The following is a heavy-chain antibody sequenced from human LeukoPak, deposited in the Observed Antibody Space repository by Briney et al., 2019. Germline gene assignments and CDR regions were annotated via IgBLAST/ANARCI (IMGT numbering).Heavy chain of an antibody. D-gene: IGHD3-3*01. CDR3: ARATGNYDLG. J-gene: IGHJ4*02. V-gene: IGHV3-48*01. Sequence: QPGGSLRLSCVASGFTFSTYSINWVRHAPGKGLEWIPYISSGGTTTYYADSVKGRFTISRDNAKNSLLLQMNSLRAEDTAMYYCARATGNYDLGWGQGTLVTVS. CDR2: ISSGGTTT. CDR1: GFTFSTYS.